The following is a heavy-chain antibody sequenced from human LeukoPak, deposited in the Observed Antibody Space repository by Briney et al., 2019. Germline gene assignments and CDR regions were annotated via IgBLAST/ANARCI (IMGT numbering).Heavy chain of an antibody. V-gene: IGHV1-69*06. CDR2: IIPIYGTA. J-gene: IGHJ4*02. D-gene: IGHD2-15*01. CDR1: GGSFNNYA. Sequence: GSSVKVSCKATGGSFNNYAISWLRQAPGQGLKWMGGIIPIYGTANYAQRFQARVTITADRSTSTAYMELSSLRFEDTAMYYCARAFFSFDVNFHFDYWGQGTLVTVSS. CDR3: ARAFFSFDVNFHFDY.